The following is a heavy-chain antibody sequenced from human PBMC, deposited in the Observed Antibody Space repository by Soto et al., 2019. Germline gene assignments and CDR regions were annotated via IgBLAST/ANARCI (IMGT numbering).Heavy chain of an antibody. Sequence: NPSETLSLTCTVSGGSVSSGSYYWSWIRQPPGKGLEWIGYIYYSGSTNYNPSLKSRVTISVDTSKNQFSLKLSSVTAADTAVYYCASQLKIPIHGWGPGTLV. CDR1: GGSVSSGSYY. CDR3: ASQLKIPIHG. J-gene: IGHJ4*02. CDR2: IYYSGST. D-gene: IGHD2-21*01. V-gene: IGHV4-61*01.